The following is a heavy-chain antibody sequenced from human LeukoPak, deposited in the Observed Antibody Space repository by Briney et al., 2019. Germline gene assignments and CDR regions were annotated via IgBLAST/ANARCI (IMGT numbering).Heavy chain of an antibody. V-gene: IGHV4-59*08. J-gene: IGHJ5*02. Sequence: SETLSLTCTVSGGSISSYYWSWIRQPPGKGREWIGYIYYSGSTNYNPSLKSRVTISVDTSKNQFSLKLSSVTAADTAVYYCARSIGYCSSTSCYGFRWFDPWGQGTLVTVSS. CDR2: IYYSGST. CDR1: GGSISSYY. D-gene: IGHD2-2*01. CDR3: ARSIGYCSSTSCYGFRWFDP.